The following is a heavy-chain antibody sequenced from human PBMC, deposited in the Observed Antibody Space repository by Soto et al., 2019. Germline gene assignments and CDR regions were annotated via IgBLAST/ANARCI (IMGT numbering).Heavy chain of an antibody. V-gene: IGHV3-64D*06. J-gene: IGHJ5*02. Sequence: GGSLRLSCPASGFTFSSYAMHWVRQAPGKGLEYVSAISSNGGSTYYADSVKGRFTISRDNSKNTLYLQMSSLRAEDTAVYYCVKDLSVAGTGWFDPWGQGTLVTVSS. CDR2: ISSNGGST. CDR1: GFTFSSYA. D-gene: IGHD6-19*01. CDR3: VKDLSVAGTGWFDP.